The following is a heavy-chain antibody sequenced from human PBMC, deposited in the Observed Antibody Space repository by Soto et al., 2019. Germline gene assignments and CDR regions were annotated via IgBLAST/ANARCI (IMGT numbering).Heavy chain of an antibody. CDR1: GFTFSSYA. D-gene: IGHD2-2*01. Sequence: GGSLRLSCAASGFTFSSYAMSWARQAPGKGLERVSAISGSGGSTYYADSVKGRFTISRDNSKNTLYLQMNSLRAEDTAVYYCAKDPYYAPPYDAFDIWGQGTMVTVSS. CDR2: ISGSGGST. J-gene: IGHJ3*02. V-gene: IGHV3-23*01. CDR3: AKDPYYAPPYDAFDI.